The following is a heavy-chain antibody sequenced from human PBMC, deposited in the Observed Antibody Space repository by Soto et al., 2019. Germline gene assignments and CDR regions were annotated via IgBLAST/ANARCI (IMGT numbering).Heavy chain of an antibody. J-gene: IGHJ6*02. Sequence: SETLSRTCTVSGGSISSTDHYWGWVRQPPGKGLEWLGSMYLAGSTCHNPALKSRATISVDTSRNQFSLRLTTVTASDTAVYYCARLVFHCLRGSCDDYSFYGLDVWGQGTTVT. V-gene: IGHV4-39*01. D-gene: IGHD2-15*01. CDR1: GGSISSTDHY. CDR2: MYLAGST. CDR3: ARLVFHCLRGSCDDYSFYGLDV.